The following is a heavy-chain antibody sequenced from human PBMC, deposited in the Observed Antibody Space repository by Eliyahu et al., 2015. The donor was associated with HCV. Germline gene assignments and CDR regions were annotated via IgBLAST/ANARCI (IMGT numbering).Heavy chain of an antibody. CDR1: GGSFSGYF. CDR3: AKGRDFSSGRFDP. V-gene: IGHV4-34*01. J-gene: IGHJ5*02. Sequence: QVQLQQWGAGLLKSSETLSLTCAXSGGSFSGYFWNWIRQPPGKGLEWIGEINHSGSTNYNSSLKSRVTISVDTSKNQFSLKLSSVTAADTAVYYCAKGRDFSSGRFDPWGQGTQVTVSS. CDR2: INHSGST. D-gene: IGHD6-19*01.